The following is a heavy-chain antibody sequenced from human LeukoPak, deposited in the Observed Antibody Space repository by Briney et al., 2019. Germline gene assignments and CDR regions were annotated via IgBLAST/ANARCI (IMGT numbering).Heavy chain of an antibody. CDR1: GASISSYY. CDR2: IYYSGST. D-gene: IGHD3-22*01. Sequence: SETLSLTCTVSGASISSYYWSWIRQLPGKGLECIGFIYYSGSTFYNPSLKSRVTISIDTSKNQFSLKLSSVTAADTAVYYCASLYYFDSSGYYYGKADIWGQGTMVTVSS. V-gene: IGHV4-59*06. J-gene: IGHJ3*02. CDR3: ASLYYFDSSGYYYGKADI.